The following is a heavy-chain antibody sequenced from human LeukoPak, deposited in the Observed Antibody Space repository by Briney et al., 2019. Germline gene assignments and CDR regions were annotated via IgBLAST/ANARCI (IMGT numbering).Heavy chain of an antibody. V-gene: IGHV3-7*03. J-gene: IGHJ6*02. CDR2: VNRDGSET. Sequence: GGSLRLSCAASGFALSSHWMTWVRQVPGRGPEWVANVNRDGSETYYLDSVKGRFTISKDNAKNSLYLQMNSLRAEDTALYHCARINGMDVWGQGTTVIVSS. CDR3: ARINGMDV. CDR1: GFALSSHW.